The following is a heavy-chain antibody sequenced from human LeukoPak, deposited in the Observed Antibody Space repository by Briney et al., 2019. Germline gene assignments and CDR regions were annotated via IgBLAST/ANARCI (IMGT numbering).Heavy chain of an antibody. CDR1: GLPIGDFA. Sequence: GGSLRLSCVASGLPIGDFAMHWVRQAPGQGLEWVSLISGNGVSTFFADSVKGRFSISRDNSKNSLFLEMSSLRTEDTAMYYCARESGKFDYWGQGTLVAVSS. CDR2: ISGNGVST. J-gene: IGHJ4*02. CDR3: ARESGKFDY. V-gene: IGHV3-43*02.